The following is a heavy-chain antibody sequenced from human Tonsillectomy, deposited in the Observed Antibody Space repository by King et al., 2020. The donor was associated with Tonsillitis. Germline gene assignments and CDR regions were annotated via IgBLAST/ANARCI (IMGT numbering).Heavy chain of an antibody. Sequence: VQLVESGGGVGQPGGSLRLSCVASGFTFSGYWMNWVRQAPGKGLEWVANIRPDGSRTWYVDSVKGRFTISRDNAQNSLYLQMNSLRAEDTAVYYCSSGAVPPDWGQGTLVTVSS. V-gene: IGHV3-7*01. CDR2: IRPDGSRT. D-gene: IGHD3-16*01. CDR1: GFTFSGYW. J-gene: IGHJ4*02. CDR3: SSGAVPPD.